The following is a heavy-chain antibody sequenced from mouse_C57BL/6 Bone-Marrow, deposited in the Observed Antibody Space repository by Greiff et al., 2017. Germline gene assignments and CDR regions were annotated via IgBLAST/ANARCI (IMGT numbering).Heavy chain of an antibody. J-gene: IGHJ2*01. CDR1: GYTFTSYG. V-gene: IGHV1-81*01. D-gene: IGHD1-1*01. CDR3: ARRYYGSSYGPY. CDR2: IYPRSGNT. Sequence: VQLQESGAELARPGASVKLSCKASGYTFTSYGISWVKQRTGQGLEWIGEIYPRSGNTYYNEKFKGKATLTADKSSSTAYMELRSLTSEDSAVYFCARRYYGSSYGPYWVQGTTLTVSS.